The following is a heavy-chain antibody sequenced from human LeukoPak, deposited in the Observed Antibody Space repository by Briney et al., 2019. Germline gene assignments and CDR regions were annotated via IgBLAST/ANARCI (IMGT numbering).Heavy chain of an antibody. CDR3: AKDYYGSGNYYDY. J-gene: IGHJ4*02. CDR2: ISGSGGST. Sequence: GGSLRLSCAASGFTFSSYAMNWVRQAPGKGLEWVSTISGSGGSTYYADSVKGRFTISRDNSKNTLYLQVNSLRAEDTAVYYCAKDYYGSGNYYDYWGQGTLVTVSS. V-gene: IGHV3-23*01. D-gene: IGHD3-10*01. CDR1: GFTFSSYA.